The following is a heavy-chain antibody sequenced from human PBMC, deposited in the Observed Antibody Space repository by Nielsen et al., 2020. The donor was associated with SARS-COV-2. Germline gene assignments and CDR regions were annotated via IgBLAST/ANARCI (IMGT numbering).Heavy chain of an antibody. V-gene: IGHV3-74*01. Sequence: GESLKISCAASGFTFSNHWMHWVRQVPGQGLVWLSRITNDGSSTTYADSVRGRFTSSRDNAKSTLSLQMSSLRDEDTAVYYCVRGGWEGYFDLWGRGTLVAVSS. J-gene: IGHJ2*01. CDR3: VRGGWEGYFDL. D-gene: IGHD6-19*01. CDR1: GFTFSNHW. CDR2: ITNDGSST.